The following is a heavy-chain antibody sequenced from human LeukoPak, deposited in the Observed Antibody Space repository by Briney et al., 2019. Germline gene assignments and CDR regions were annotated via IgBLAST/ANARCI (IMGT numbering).Heavy chain of an antibody. Sequence: GGSLRLSCAASGFTFSSYGMHWVRQAPGKGLEWVAVIWYDGSNKYYADSVKGRFTISRENSKNTLYLQMNSLRAEDTAVYYCARDGQSYYGSGSYQGYWGQGTLVTVSS. V-gene: IGHV3-33*01. CDR2: IWYDGSNK. CDR1: GFTFSSYG. CDR3: ARDGQSYYGSGSYQGY. J-gene: IGHJ4*02. D-gene: IGHD3-10*01.